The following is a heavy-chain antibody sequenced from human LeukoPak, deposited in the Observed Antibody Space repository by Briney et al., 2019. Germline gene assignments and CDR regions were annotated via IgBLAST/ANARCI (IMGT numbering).Heavy chain of an antibody. D-gene: IGHD3-22*01. CDR3: VGEELSDYYDGSGYGLYYFDY. CDR2: INHSGST. Sequence: PSETLSLTCAVYGGSFSGYYWSWIRQPPGKGLEWIGEINHSGSTNYNPSLKSRVTISVDTSKNQFSLKLSSVTAADTAVYYCVGEELSDYYDGSGYGLYYFDYWGQGTLVTVSS. CDR1: GGSFSGYY. J-gene: IGHJ4*02. V-gene: IGHV4-34*01.